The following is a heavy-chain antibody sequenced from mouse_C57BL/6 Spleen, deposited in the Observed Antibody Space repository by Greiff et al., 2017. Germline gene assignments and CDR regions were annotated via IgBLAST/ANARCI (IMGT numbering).Heavy chain of an antibody. CDR1: GYAFTNYL. D-gene: IGHD2-4*01. CDR3: ARGNYDYDRGSFAY. J-gene: IGHJ3*01. CDR2: INPGSGGT. Sequence: QVQLKESGAELVRPGTSVKVSCKASGYAFTNYLIEWVKQRPGQGLEWIGVINPGSGGTNYNEKFKGKATLTADKSSSTAYMQLSSLTSEDSAVYFCARGNYDYDRGSFAYWGQGTLVTVSA. V-gene: IGHV1-54*01.